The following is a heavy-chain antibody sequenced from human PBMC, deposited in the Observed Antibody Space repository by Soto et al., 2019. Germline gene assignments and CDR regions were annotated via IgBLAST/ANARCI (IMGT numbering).Heavy chain of an antibody. CDR1: GGYISSYY. Sequence: SATLSLTCTAHGGYISSYYWSWLLQHPGQGLEWIGYIYYSGSTNYNPSLNSRVTISVDTSKNQFSLKLSSVTAADTPVYYCAIGSVDNWFDPWGQGTLVTVS. CDR3: AIGSVDNWFDP. D-gene: IGHD2-15*01. V-gene: IGHV4-59*01. CDR2: IYYSGST. J-gene: IGHJ5*02.